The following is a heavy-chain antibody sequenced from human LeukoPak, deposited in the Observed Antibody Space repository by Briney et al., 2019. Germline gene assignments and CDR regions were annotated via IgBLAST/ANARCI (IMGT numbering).Heavy chain of an antibody. CDR3: ARDRSIAAAFRHHWFDP. V-gene: IGHV4-61*02. J-gene: IGHJ5*02. CDR1: GGSISSGSYY. D-gene: IGHD6-6*01. Sequence: SETLSLTCTVSGGSISSGSYYWSWIRQPAGKGLEWIGRFYSSGRTNYNPSLKSRVTISVDTSKNQFSLKLSSVTAADTAVYYCARDRSIAAAFRHHWFDPWGQGTLVTVSS. CDR2: FYSSGRT.